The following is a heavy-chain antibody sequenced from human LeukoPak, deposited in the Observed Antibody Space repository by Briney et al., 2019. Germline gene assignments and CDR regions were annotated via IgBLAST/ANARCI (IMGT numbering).Heavy chain of an antibody. CDR1: GYTFTGYY. Sequence: ASVKVSCKTSGYTFTGYYMHWVRQAPGQGLEWMGWINPNSGGTNYAQKFQGRVTMTTDTSISTAYMELSRLRSDDTAVYYCARDSSGSYYSALDDIWGQGTMVTVSS. J-gene: IGHJ3*02. CDR2: INPNSGGT. D-gene: IGHD1-26*01. CDR3: ARDSSGSYYSALDDI. V-gene: IGHV1-2*02.